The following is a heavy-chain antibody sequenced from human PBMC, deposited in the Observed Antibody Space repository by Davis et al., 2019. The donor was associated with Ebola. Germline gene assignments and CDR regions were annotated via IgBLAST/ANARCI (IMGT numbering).Heavy chain of an antibody. CDR3: AKDIIATEEPAFFDY. V-gene: IGHV3-23*01. CDR2: ISGRAGGT. Sequence: PGGSLRLSCEASGFTFSSYVMSWVRQAPGKGLEWVSAISGRAGGTYYADSVKGRFTISRDNSKYTLYLQMSSLRVEDTAVYYCAKDIIATEEPAFFDYWGQGTLVTVSS. J-gene: IGHJ4*02. D-gene: IGHD1-7*01. CDR1: GFTFSSYV.